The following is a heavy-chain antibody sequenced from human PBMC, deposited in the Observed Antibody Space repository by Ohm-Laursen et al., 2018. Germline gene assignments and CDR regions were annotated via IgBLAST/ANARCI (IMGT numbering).Heavy chain of an antibody. V-gene: IGHV3-9*01. CDR1: GFTFDDYA. D-gene: IGHD3-10*01. Sequence: RSLRLSCAASGFTFDDYAMHWVRQAPGKGLEWVSGISRNSGSIGYADSVKGRFTISRDNAKNSLYLQMNSLRAEDTALYYCAKDSSGGYYGMHVWGQGTTVTVSS. CDR2: ISRNSGSI. CDR3: AKDSSGGYYGMHV. J-gene: IGHJ6*02.